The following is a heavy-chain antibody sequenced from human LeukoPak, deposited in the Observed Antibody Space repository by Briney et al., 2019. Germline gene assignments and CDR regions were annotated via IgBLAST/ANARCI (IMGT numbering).Heavy chain of an antibody. Sequence: PGGSLRLSCAASGFTVSSNYMSWVRQAPGKGLEWVSVIYSGGSTYYADSVKGRFTISRDNSKNTLYLQMNSLRAEDTAVYYCANLPVPAAITSWFDPWGQGTLVTVSS. CDR1: GFTVSSNY. D-gene: IGHD2-2*02. J-gene: IGHJ5*02. V-gene: IGHV3-53*01. CDR2: IYSGGST. CDR3: ANLPVPAAITSWFDP.